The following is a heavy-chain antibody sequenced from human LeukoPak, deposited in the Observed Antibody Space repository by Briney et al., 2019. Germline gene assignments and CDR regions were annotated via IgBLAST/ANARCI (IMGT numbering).Heavy chain of an antibody. V-gene: IGHV3-49*04. CDR1: GFTFGDYA. Sequence: GGSLRLSCTASGFTFGDYAMSWVRQAPGKGLEWVGFIRSKAYGGTTEYAASVKGRFTISRDDSKSIAYLQMNSLKTEDTAMYYCSTGSLDYWGQGTLVTVSS. D-gene: IGHD3-10*01. CDR3: STGSLDY. CDR2: IRSKAYGGTT. J-gene: IGHJ4*02.